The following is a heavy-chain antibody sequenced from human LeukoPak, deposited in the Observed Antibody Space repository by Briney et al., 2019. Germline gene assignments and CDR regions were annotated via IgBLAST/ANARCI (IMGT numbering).Heavy chain of an antibody. CDR3: ARGRSLSVAGTFDF. Sequence: GGSLRLSCTGSGFTFSNYRMNWVRQAPGKGLEGISYSNAAGSPVSYAESVQGRFTISRDNAKNSLYLEMNSLRDDDTAVYYCARGRSLSVAGTFDFWGQGSLVTVSS. CDR1: GFTFSNYR. D-gene: IGHD6-19*01. CDR2: SNAAGSPV. V-gene: IGHV3-48*02. J-gene: IGHJ4*02.